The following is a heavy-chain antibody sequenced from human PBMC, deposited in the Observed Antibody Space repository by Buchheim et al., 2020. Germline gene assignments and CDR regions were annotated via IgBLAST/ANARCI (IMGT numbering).Heavy chain of an antibody. J-gene: IGHJ4*02. Sequence: EVQLAESGGGLVQPGGSLRLSCAATGFPFRGHWMHWVRQVPGKGLVWVSRISDDGRNAIYADSVKGRFTISSDNAKNTLYLQMNSLRAEDTAIYYCARDQTVAGPSTFDYWGQG. CDR3: ARDQTVAGPSTFDY. V-gene: IGHV3-74*01. CDR2: ISDDGRNA. D-gene: IGHD6-19*01. CDR1: GFPFRGHW.